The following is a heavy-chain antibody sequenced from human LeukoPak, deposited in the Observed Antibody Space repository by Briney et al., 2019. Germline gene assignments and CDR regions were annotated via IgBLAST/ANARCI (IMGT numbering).Heavy chain of an antibody. V-gene: IGHV4-34*01. CDR2: INHSGST. CDR1: GGSFSGYY. J-gene: IGHJ3*01. CDR3: ARALGAF. Sequence: SETLSLTCAVYGGSFSGYYWSWIRQPPGKGLEWIGEINHSGSTNYNPSLKSRVTISVDTSKNQFSLKLSSVTAADTAVYYCARALGAFWGQGTMVTVSS.